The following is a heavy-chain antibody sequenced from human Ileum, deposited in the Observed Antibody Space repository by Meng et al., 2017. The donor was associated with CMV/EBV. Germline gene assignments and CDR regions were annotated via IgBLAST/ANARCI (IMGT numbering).Heavy chain of an antibody. CDR3: ARSLYYSSYYFDY. V-gene: IGHV2-5*02. CDR2: IYWDEDK. J-gene: IGHJ4*02. CDR1: GFSFSTRGVG. Sequence: MTLKGSGPPLVKPTQTLTPTCTFSGFSFSTRGVGVGWIRQPPGKALEWLALIYWDEDKGYSPSLKRRLTITKDTSKNQVVLTMTNVDPVDTATYFCARSLYYSSYYFDYWGQGTLVTVSS. D-gene: IGHD3-16*01.